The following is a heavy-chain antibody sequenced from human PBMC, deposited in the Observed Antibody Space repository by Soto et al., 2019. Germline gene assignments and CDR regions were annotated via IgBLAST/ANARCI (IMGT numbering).Heavy chain of an antibody. J-gene: IGHJ4*02. CDR2: IYYSGST. Sequence: QLQLQESGPGLVKPSETLSLTCTVSGGSISSRSFYWGWIRQPPGMGLEWIGSIYYSGSTDYDPSLKTRLSISVDPSKYQFSLRLSSVTAADTAVYYCASRSSYCRHTTYYEDYLDYWGQGIVVTVSS. V-gene: IGHV4-39*01. D-gene: IGHD2-2*01. CDR3: ASRSSYCRHTTYYEDYLDY. CDR1: GGSISSRSFY.